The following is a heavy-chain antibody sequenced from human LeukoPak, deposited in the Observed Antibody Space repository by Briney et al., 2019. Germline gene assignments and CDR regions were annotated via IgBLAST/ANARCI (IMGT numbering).Heavy chain of an antibody. Sequence: PGGSLRLSCAASGFTFSSYWMHWVRQAPGKGLVWVSRINSDGSSTSYADSVKGRFTISRDNAKNTLYLQINSLRAEDTAVYFCARLRGYTDGPPGYWGQGTLVTVSS. CDR1: GFTFSSYW. J-gene: IGHJ4*02. CDR3: ARLRGYTDGPPGY. D-gene: IGHD5-18*01. CDR2: INSDGSST. V-gene: IGHV3-74*01.